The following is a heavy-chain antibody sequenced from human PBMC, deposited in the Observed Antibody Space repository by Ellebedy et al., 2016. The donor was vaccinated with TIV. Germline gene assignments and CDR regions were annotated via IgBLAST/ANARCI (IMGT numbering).Heavy chain of an antibody. Sequence: AASVKVSCKASGYILTTYGISWVRQAPGQGLEWMGWISANNGDTNYAQKFQGRVTMTTDTSTTTVYMELRSLRSDDTAVYYCARDWSGHWGQGTLVTVSS. CDR2: ISANNGDT. J-gene: IGHJ4*02. CDR3: ARDWSGH. CDR1: GYILTTYG. V-gene: IGHV1-18*01. D-gene: IGHD3-3*01.